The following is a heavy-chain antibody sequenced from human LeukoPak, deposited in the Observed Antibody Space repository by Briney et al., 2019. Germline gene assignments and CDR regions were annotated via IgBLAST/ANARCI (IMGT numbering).Heavy chain of an antibody. V-gene: IGHV3-21*01. D-gene: IGHD1-14*01. CDR2: ISSSSSYI. Sequence: PGGSLRLSRAASGISFSSCSMNWVRQAPGKGLEWVSSISSSSSYIYYADSVKGRFTISRDNAKNSLYLQMNSLRAEDTAVYYCATGVEPGYFQHWGQGTLVTVSS. J-gene: IGHJ1*01. CDR3: ATGVEPGYFQH. CDR1: GISFSSCS.